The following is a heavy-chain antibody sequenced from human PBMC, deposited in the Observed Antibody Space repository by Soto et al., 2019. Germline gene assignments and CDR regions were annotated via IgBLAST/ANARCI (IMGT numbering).Heavy chain of an antibody. J-gene: IGHJ4*02. D-gene: IGHD6-19*01. CDR1: GYTFTSYG. CDR3: ARGVRYSSGWYVFDY. Sequence: ASVKVSCKASGYTFTSYGISWVRQAPGQGLEWMGWISAYNGNTNYAQKLQGRVTTTTDTSTSTAYMELRSLRSDDTAVYYCARGVRYSSGWYVFDYWGQGTLVTVSS. V-gene: IGHV1-18*01. CDR2: ISAYNGNT.